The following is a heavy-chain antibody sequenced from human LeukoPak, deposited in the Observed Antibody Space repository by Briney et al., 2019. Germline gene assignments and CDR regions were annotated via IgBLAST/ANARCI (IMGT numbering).Heavy chain of an antibody. CDR1: GYPFTTYY. V-gene: IGHV1-46*01. J-gene: IGHJ4*02. Sequence: ASVKVFCKASGYPFTTYYMEWVRQAPGQGLEWMGIINPRDGSATYAQKFQGSVTMTRDTSTSTVYMELSSLRSEDTAVYYCARLLNYYDSSGHYVRYFDYWGQGTLVTVSS. CDR2: INPRDGSA. CDR3: ARLLNYYDSSGHYVRYFDY. D-gene: IGHD3-22*01.